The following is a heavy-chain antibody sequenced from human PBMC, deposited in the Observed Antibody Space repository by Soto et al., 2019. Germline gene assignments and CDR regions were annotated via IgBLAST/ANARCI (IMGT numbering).Heavy chain of an antibody. J-gene: IGHJ6*02. CDR3: ARDTGGRWLRLYYYYGMDV. V-gene: IGHV3-30-3*01. D-gene: IGHD5-12*01. CDR2: ISYDGSNK. Sequence: QVQLVESGGGVVQPGRSLRLSCAASGFNFSSYAMHWVRQAPGKGLDWVAVISYDGSNKYYADSVKGRFTISRDNSKKTLNLQMNSLIAQDTAVYYGARDTGGRWLRLYYYYGMDVWGQGTTVTVSS. CDR1: GFNFSSYA.